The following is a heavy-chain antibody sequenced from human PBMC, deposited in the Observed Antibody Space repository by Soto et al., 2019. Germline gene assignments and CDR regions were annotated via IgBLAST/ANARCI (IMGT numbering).Heavy chain of an antibody. Sequence: TLSLTCTVSGASMSDYYGSWIRQSPGKGLEHIGYMNHGGRGEYYPSLKSRVTISVDTSNNQISLKLSSVTAADTAIYYCARSGHTSGGVVWGQGILVTVSS. D-gene: IGHD3-16*01. CDR2: MNHGGRG. V-gene: IGHV4-59*13. CDR3: ARSGHTSGGVV. CDR1: GASMSDYY. J-gene: IGHJ4*02.